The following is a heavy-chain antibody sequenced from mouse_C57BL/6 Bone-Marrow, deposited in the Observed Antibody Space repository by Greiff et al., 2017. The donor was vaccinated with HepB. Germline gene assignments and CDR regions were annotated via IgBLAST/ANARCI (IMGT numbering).Heavy chain of an antibody. D-gene: IGHD3-2*02. CDR3: ARSGDSSGYTFAY. V-gene: IGHV1-81*01. Sequence: VKLMESGAELARPGASVKLSCKASGYTFTSYGISWVKQRTGQGLEWIGEIYPRSGNTYYNEKFKGKATLTADKSSSTAYMELRSLTSEDSAVYFCARSGDSSGYTFAYWGQGTLVTVSA. J-gene: IGHJ3*01. CDR1: GYTFTSYG. CDR2: IYPRSGNT.